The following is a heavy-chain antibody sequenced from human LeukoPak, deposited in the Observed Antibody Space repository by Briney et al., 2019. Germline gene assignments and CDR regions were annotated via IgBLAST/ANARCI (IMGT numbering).Heavy chain of an antibody. CDR1: GFFVGSVY. D-gene: IGHD3-10*01. CDR3: ARGLNYGSGSTLEGY. J-gene: IGHJ4*02. CDR2: IYSGGRT. V-gene: IGHV3-53*01. Sequence: GGSLRLSCAASGFFVGSVYMNWVRQAPGKGLEWVSVIYSGGRTYYADSVKGRFTSSRDNSKNTLYPQMNSLRAEDTAVYYCARGLNYGSGSTLEGYWGQGTLVTVSS.